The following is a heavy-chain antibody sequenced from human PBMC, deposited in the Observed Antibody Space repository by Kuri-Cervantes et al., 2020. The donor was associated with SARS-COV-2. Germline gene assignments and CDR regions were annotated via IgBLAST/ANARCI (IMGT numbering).Heavy chain of an antibody. V-gene: IGHV4-39*07. CDR1: GGSISSSSYY. CDR2: IYYSGST. Sequence: GSLRLSCTVSGGSISSSSYYWGWIRQPPGKGLEWIGSIYYSGSTYYSPSLKSRVTISVDTSKNQFSLKLSSVTAADTAVYYCAREAARLFDYWGQGTLVTVSS. J-gene: IGHJ4*02. D-gene: IGHD6-6*01. CDR3: AREAARLFDY.